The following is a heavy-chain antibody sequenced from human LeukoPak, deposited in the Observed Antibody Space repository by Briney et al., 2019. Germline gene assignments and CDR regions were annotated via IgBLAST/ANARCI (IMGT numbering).Heavy chain of an antibody. J-gene: IGHJ6*03. Sequence: PGGSLRLSCAASGFTFSSYWMSWVRQAPGKGLEWVANIKQDGSEKYYVDSVKGRFTISRDNAKNSLYLQMNSLRAEDTAVYYCARPPHYGSGDYYYYMDVWGKGTTVTVSS. V-gene: IGHV3-7*01. CDR2: IKQDGSEK. CDR3: ARPPHYGSGDYYYYMDV. CDR1: GFTFSSYW. D-gene: IGHD3-10*01.